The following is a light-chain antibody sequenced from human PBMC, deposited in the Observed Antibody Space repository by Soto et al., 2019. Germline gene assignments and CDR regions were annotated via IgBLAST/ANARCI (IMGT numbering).Light chain of an antibody. CDR3: QQVTTFPRT. J-gene: IGKJ1*01. CDR1: QGISTW. CDR2: GAF. V-gene: IGKV1-12*01. Sequence: IQMTQYPSSVAAAVGDRVTITCRASQGISTWLAWYQHKPGTAPKLLIFGAFSLQRGVPSRFAGSGSGTDFTLTIKSLQPEDVATYYCQQVTTFPRTFGQGTKVEIK.